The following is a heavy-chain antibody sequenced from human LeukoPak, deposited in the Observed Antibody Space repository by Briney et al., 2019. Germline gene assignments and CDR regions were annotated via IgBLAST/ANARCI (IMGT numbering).Heavy chain of an antibody. J-gene: IGHJ5*02. CDR3: ARDHRYQYNWFDP. CDR2: IYHSGST. D-gene: IGHD2-2*01. V-gene: IGHV4-59*12. Sequence: SETLSLTCTVSGGSISSYYWSWIRQPPGKGLEWIGEIYHSGSTNYNPSLKSRVTISVDKSKNQFSLKLSSVTAADTAVYYCARDHRYQYNWFDPWGQGTLVTVSS. CDR1: GGSISSYY.